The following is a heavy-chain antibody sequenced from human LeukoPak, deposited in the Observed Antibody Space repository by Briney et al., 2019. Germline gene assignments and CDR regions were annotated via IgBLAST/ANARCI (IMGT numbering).Heavy chain of an antibody. J-gene: IGHJ4*02. CDR2: ISSSGSTI. CDR3: ARDSMVGALY. CDR1: GFTFSSYE. V-gene: IGHV3-48*03. Sequence: PGGSLRLSCAASGFTFSSYEMNWVRQAPGKGLEWVSYISSSGSTIYYADSVKGRFTISRDNAKNSLYMPTNSLRAEDTDVYYCARDSMVGALYWGQGTLVTVSS. D-gene: IGHD1-26*01.